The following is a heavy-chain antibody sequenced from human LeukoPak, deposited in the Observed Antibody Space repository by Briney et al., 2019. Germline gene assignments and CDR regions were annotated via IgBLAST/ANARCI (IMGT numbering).Heavy chain of an antibody. CDR3: ARGHGLLNGLGV. V-gene: IGHV1-18*01. CDR1: GYTFTSYG. J-gene: IGHJ6*02. CDR2: ISAYNGNT. Sequence: ASVKVSCKASGYTFTSYGISWVRQAPGQGLEWMGWISAYNGNTNYAQKLQGRVTMSTDTSTSTGYMELRSLRSDATAVYYCARGHGLLNGLGVWGQGTTVTVSS. D-gene: IGHD3/OR15-3a*01.